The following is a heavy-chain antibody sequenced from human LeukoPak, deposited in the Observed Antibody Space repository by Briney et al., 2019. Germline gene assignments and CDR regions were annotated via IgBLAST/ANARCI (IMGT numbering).Heavy chain of an antibody. J-gene: IGHJ4*02. D-gene: IGHD6-19*01. Sequence: GGSLRLSCAASKFTFSDYGMNWVRQAPGKGLEWVSYISSSSTIYYGDSVKGRFTISRDNAENSLYLQMNGLRAEDTAVYFCARNGASSGRPYHLDYWGQGTLVTVSS. CDR2: ISSSSTI. CDR1: KFTFSDYG. CDR3: ARNGASSGRPYHLDY. V-gene: IGHV3-69-1*01.